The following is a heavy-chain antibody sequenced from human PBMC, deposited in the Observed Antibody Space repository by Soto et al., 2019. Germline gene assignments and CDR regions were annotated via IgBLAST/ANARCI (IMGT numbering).Heavy chain of an antibody. V-gene: IGHV4-59*01. J-gene: IGHJ4*02. CDR1: GGSIIGSY. CDR3: ARDNREFDY. CDR2: IYYSGST. Sequence: SGTLSLTCTVSGGSIIGSYWSWIRQPPGKGLEWIGYIYYSGSTNYNPSLKSRVTISVDTSKNQFSLKLSSVTAADTAVYYCARDNREFDYWGQGTLVTVSS.